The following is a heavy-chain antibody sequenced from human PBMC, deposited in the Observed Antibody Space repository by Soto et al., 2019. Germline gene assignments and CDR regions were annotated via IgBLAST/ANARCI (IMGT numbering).Heavy chain of an antibody. CDR3: ARERLGYGHTFDP. Sequence: ASVKVSCKASGYTFTTYDLSWVRQAPGQGLEWMGWTSPYSGNTKYAQKLQGRVTMTTDTSTNTAYVELRSLRSDDTAVYYCARERLGYGHTFDPWGQGTLVTVSS. CDR2: TSPYSGNT. CDR1: GYTFTTYD. V-gene: IGHV1-18*01. D-gene: IGHD4-17*01. J-gene: IGHJ5*02.